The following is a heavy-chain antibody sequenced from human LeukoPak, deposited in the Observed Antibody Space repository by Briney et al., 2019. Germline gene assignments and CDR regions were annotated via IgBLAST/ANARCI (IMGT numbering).Heavy chain of an antibody. V-gene: IGHV1-69*11. CDR1: GGTFSNYA. Sequence: SVTVSCKASGGTFSNYAISWVRQAPGQGVAWMGRFMPILGTANHAHKFQGRVTITTDESTTTAYIELSSLKSEDTAVYYCARGESYTSSGYYYWGQGTLVTVSS. CDR2: FMPILGTA. CDR3: ARGESYTSSGYYY. D-gene: IGHD3-22*01. J-gene: IGHJ4*02.